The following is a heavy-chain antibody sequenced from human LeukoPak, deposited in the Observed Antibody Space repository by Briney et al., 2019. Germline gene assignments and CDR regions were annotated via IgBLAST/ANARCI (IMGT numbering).Heavy chain of an antibody. V-gene: IGHV4-30-4*08. D-gene: IGHD3-22*01. CDR1: GGSISSGDYY. Sequence: SETLSLTCTVSGGSISSGDYYWSWIRQPPGKGLEWIGYIYYSGSTYYNPSLKSRVTISVDTSKNQFSLKLSSVTAADTAVCYCARANYYDSSGYDSYAFDIWGQGTMVTVSS. CDR2: IYYSGST. J-gene: IGHJ3*02. CDR3: ARANYYDSSGYDSYAFDI.